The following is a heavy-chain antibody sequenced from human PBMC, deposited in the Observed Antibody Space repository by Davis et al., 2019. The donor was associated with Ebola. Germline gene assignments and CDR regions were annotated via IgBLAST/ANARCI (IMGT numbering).Heavy chain of an antibody. CDR2: INQDGSEK. CDR3: ATCRIAVAGLDV. CDR1: GFTFSKYA. V-gene: IGHV3-7*01. J-gene: IGHJ6*02. D-gene: IGHD6-19*01. Sequence: GGSLRLSCAASGFTFSKYAMNWVRQAPGKGLEWVANINQDGSEKYYVDSVKGRFTISRDNAKNSLYLQMNSLRAEDTAVYYCATCRIAVAGLDVWGQGTTVTVSS.